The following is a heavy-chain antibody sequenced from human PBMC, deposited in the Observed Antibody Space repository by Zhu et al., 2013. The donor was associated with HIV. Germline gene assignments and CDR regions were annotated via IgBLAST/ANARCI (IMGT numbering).Heavy chain of an antibody. Sequence: QVQLQESGPRLVKPSEKLSLTCTVSGGPISNNDYYWAWIRQPPGKGLEWIGSIHYTGSPFYNPSLNSRVTISIDTSKNQFSLNLTSVTAADTAVFYCARSTLRGNGGKSLDLWGRGALVTVSS. CDR2: IHYTGSP. CDR1: GGPISNNDYY. CDR3: ARSTLRGNGGKSLDL. V-gene: IGHV4-39*07. J-gene: IGHJ2*01. D-gene: IGHD2-15*01.